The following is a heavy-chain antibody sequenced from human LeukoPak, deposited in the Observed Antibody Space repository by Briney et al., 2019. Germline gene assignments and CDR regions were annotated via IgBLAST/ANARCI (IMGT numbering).Heavy chain of an antibody. CDR3: ARSIWDSSGWYLDY. Sequence: SETLSLTCTVSGGSISSGSYYWSWIRQPAGKGLEWIGRIYTSGSTNYNPSLKSRVTISVDTSKNQFSLKLSSVTAADTAVYNCARSIWDSSGWYLDYWGQGTLVTVSS. CDR2: IYTSGST. CDR1: GGSISSGSYY. J-gene: IGHJ4*02. D-gene: IGHD6-19*01. V-gene: IGHV4-61*02.